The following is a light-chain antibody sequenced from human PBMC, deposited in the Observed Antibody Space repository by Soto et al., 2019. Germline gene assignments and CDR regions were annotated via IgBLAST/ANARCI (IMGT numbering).Light chain of an antibody. CDR2: AAS. V-gene: IGKV1-9*01. J-gene: IGKJ1*01. Sequence: DIQLTQSPSFLSASVGDRVTITCRASQGINNFLAWYQQKPGKAPKLLIFAASTLQSGVPSRFSGSGSGTDFTLTISRLEPEDFAVYYCQQYGSRPWTFGQGTKVDIK. CDR3: QQYGSRPWT. CDR1: QGINNF.